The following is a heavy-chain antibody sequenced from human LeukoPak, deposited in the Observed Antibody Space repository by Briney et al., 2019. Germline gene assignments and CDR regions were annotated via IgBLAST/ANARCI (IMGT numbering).Heavy chain of an antibody. CDR1: GGSISSGDYY. D-gene: IGHD6-13*01. CDR2: IYYSGST. J-gene: IGHJ5*02. Sequence: PSETLSLTCTVSGGSISSGDYYWSWIRQPPGKGLEWIGYIYYSGSTYYNPSLKSRVTISVDTSKNQFSLKLSSVTAADTAVYYCASKYSSSWHGWFDPWGQGTLVTVSS. CDR3: ASKYSSSWHGWFDP. V-gene: IGHV4-30-4*01.